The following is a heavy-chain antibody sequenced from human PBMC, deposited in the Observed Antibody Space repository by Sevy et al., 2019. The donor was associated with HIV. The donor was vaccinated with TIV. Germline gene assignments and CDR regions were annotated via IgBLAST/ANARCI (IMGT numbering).Heavy chain of an antibody. CDR2: IKQDGSDK. CDR3: ARDLFSGSYYENY. V-gene: IGHV3-7*01. CDR1: GFTLSNYW. Sequence: GGSLRLSCAASGFTLSNYWMSWVRQAPGKGLEWVANIKQDGSDKYYVDSVKGRFTISRDNAKNSLYLQMNSLRAEDMAVYYCARDLFSGSYYENYWGQGTLVTVSS. J-gene: IGHJ4*02. D-gene: IGHD1-26*01.